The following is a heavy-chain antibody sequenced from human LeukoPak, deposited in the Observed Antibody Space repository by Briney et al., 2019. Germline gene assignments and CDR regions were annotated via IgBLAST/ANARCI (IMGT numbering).Heavy chain of an antibody. J-gene: IGHJ4*02. CDR2: INPNSGGT. CDR1: GYTFTGYY. V-gene: IGHV1-2*02. D-gene: IGHD3-22*01. CDR3: ARVLDYYDSSGLSEFDY. Sequence: ASVKVSCKASGYTFTGYYMHWVRQAPGQGLEWMGWINPNSGGTNYAQKLQGRVTMTTDTSTSTAYMELRSLRSDDTAVDYCARVLDYYDSSGLSEFDYWGQGTLVTVSS.